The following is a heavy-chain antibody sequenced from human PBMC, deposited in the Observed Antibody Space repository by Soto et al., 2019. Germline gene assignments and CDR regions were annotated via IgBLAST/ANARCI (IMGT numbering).Heavy chain of an antibody. D-gene: IGHD2-15*01. CDR3: AKDNGWPVNPNKDY. Sequence: LRLSCAASGFTFSSYAMSWVRQAPGKGLEWVSFITGSGGTTYYTDSVKGRFTISRDNSKNTLYLQMNSLRAEDTAVYYCAKDNGWPVNPNKDYWGQGTLVTVSS. CDR2: ITGSGGTT. J-gene: IGHJ4*02. V-gene: IGHV3-23*01. CDR1: GFTFSSYA.